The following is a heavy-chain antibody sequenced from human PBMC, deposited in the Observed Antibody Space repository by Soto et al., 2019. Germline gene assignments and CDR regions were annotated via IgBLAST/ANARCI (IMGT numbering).Heavy chain of an antibody. D-gene: IGHD3-10*01. V-gene: IGHV4-61*01. J-gene: IGHJ5*01. CDR1: GGSVTSGNYY. CDR2: INHSGST. CDR3: AKRVYGPFDS. Sequence: SETLSLTCTVSGGSVTSGNYYWSWIRQPPGKGLEWIGYINHSGSTNYNPSLKSRVTISVDTSKNQFSLKVRSVTAADTAMFYCAKRVYGPFDSWGQGTLVTVSS.